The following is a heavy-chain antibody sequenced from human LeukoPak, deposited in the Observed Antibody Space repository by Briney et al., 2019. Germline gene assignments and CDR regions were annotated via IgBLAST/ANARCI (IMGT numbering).Heavy chain of an antibody. D-gene: IGHD2-21*02. CDR3: AGTAIPIPGYSYYGLNV. J-gene: IGHJ6*02. CDR1: GGSISNEGYY. CDR2: IYYSGST. Sequence: SQTLSLTCIVSGGSISNEGYYWSWIRQHPGKGLEWIGYIYYSGSTFYSPSLKSRVSISVDTSKNQFSLRLNSVTAADTAVYYCAGTAIPIPGYSYYGLNVWGQGITVIVSS. V-gene: IGHV4-31*03.